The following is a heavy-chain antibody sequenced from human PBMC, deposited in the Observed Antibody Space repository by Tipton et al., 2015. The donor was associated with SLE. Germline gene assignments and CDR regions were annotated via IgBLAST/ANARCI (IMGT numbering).Heavy chain of an antibody. J-gene: IGHJ6*02. CDR1: GFTVSSNY. D-gene: IGHD5-12*01. CDR2: INHSGNT. CDR3: ARGVPSGYDLGYFYNGMDV. V-gene: IGHV4-34*01. Sequence: QLVQSGRGLVQPGGSLRLSCAASGFTVSSNYMTWIRQSPGKGLEWIGEINHSGNTNFNPSLKSRVSISVDTSKNQFSLRLSSVTAADTAVYYCARGVPSGYDLGYFYNGMDVWGQGTTVTVSS.